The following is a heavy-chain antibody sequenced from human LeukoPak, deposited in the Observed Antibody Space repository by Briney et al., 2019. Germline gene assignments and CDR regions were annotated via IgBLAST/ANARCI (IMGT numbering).Heavy chain of an antibody. V-gene: IGHV1-69*13. CDR2: IIPIFGTA. Sequence: SVKVSCKASGGTFSGYAISWVRQAPGQGLEWMGGIIPIFGTANYAQKFQGRVTITADESTSTAYMELSSLRSEDTAVYYCARAGQVDTAMAGYYFDYWGQGTLVTVSS. CDR1: GGTFSGYA. J-gene: IGHJ4*02. CDR3: ARAGQVDTAMAGYYFDY. D-gene: IGHD5-18*01.